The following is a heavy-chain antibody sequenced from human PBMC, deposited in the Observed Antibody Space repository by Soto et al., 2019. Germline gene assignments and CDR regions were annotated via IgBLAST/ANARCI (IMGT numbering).Heavy chain of an antibody. D-gene: IGHD5-12*01. J-gene: IGHJ4*01. CDR2: VLPISGST. CDR1: GGLISKYS. Sequence: QVQLVQSGAEVRKPGSSVKVSCKTSGGLISKYSFNWVRQAPGQGLEWMGGVLPISGSTDYAQKFQGRLTISADSTTSTVYMELSRLSSDDTANYYCATIRVRGGALRFEDGGQGMLISVAS. CDR3: ATIRVRGGALRFED. V-gene: IGHV1-69*06.